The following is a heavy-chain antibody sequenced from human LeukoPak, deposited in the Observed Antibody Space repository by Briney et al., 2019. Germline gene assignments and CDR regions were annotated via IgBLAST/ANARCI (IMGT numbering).Heavy chain of an antibody. CDR2: IYYSGST. J-gene: IGHJ4*02. V-gene: IGHV4-59*12. Sequence: PSETLSLTCTVSGGSISSYYWSWIRQPPGKGLEWIGYIYYSGSTNYNPSLKSRVTISVDTSKNQFSLKLSSVTAADTAVYYCARGRGYDILTGYYRTRFYFDYWGQGTLVTVSS. CDR1: GGSISSYY. CDR3: ARGRGYDILTGYYRTRFYFDY. D-gene: IGHD3-9*01.